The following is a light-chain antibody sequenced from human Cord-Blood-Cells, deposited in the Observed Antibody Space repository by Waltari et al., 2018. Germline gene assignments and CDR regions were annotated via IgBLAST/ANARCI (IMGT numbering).Light chain of an antibody. Sequence: DLKMTQSPSTLSASVGDRVTITCRASQSISSWLAWYQQKPGKAPKLLIYDASRLESGVPSRCSGSGSGTEFTLTISSLQPDDFATYYCQQYNSYSPYTFGQGTKLEIK. CDR1: QSISSW. J-gene: IGKJ2*01. CDR3: QQYNSYSPYT. CDR2: DAS. V-gene: IGKV1-5*01.